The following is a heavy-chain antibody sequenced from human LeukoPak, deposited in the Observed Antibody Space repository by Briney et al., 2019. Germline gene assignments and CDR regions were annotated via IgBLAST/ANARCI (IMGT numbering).Heavy chain of an antibody. CDR1: GGSISSGDYY. V-gene: IGHV4-30-4*08. D-gene: IGHD6-13*01. J-gene: IGHJ4*02. Sequence: SETLSLTCTVSGGSISSGDYYWSWIRQPPGTGLEWIGYTYYSGSTYYNPSLKSRVTISVDTSKNQFSLKLSSVTAADTAVYYCARGWYSSSWYVDQFDYWGQGTLVTVSS. CDR3: ARGWYSSSWYVDQFDY. CDR2: TYYSGST.